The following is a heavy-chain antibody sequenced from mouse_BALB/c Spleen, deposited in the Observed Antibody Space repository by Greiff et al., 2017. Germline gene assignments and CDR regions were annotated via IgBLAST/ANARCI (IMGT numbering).Heavy chain of an antibody. CDR3: ARDSHGGFYAMDY. Sequence: QVQLQQSGPGLVAPSQSLSITCTVSGFSLTSYGVHWVRQPPGKGLEWLGVIWAGGSTNYNSALMSRLSISKDNSKSQVFLKMNSLQTDDTAMYYCARDSHGGFYAMDYWGQGTSVTVSS. V-gene: IGHV2-9*02. J-gene: IGHJ4*01. CDR1: GFSLTSYG. CDR2: IWAGGST.